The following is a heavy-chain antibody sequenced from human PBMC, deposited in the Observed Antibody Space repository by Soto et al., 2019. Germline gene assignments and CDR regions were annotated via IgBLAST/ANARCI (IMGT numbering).Heavy chain of an antibody. CDR2: ISGSGGST. Sequence: QSGGSLRLSCAASGFTFSSYAMSWVRQAPGKGLEWVSAISGSGGSTYYADSVKGRFTISRDNSKNTLYLQMNSLRAEDTAVYYCAKDGCSGASCYRQTRYYYYYMDVWGKGTTVTVSS. CDR3: AKDGCSGASCYRQTRYYYYYMDV. CDR1: GFTFSSYA. V-gene: IGHV3-23*01. J-gene: IGHJ6*03. D-gene: IGHD2-15*01.